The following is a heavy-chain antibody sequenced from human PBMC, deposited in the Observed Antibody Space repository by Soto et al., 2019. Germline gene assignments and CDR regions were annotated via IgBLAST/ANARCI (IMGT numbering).Heavy chain of an antibody. CDR2: ISSNGGST. CDR1: GFPFSSYA. D-gene: IGHD3-16*02. Sequence: GGSLRLSCAASGFPFSSYAMHWVRQAPGKGLEYVSAISSNGGSTYYANSVKGRFTISRDNSKNTLYLQMGSLRAEDMAVYYCARGGGELSFIDYWGQGTLVTVSS. V-gene: IGHV3-64*01. J-gene: IGHJ4*02. CDR3: ARGGGELSFIDY.